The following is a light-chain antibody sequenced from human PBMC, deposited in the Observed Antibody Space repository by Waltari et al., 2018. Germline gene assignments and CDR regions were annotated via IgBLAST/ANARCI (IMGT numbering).Light chain of an antibody. Sequence: EIVMTQSPATLSVSPGGGATISCRASRAIASNVAWYQQKPGQPLRLLIFDASTRATGIPERFSGSWSGTEFTLTISSLQSEDSAVYFCQQFNTRYSFGQGTKLEI. CDR1: RAIASN. CDR2: DAS. CDR3: QQFNTRYS. J-gene: IGKJ2*01. V-gene: IGKV3-15*01.